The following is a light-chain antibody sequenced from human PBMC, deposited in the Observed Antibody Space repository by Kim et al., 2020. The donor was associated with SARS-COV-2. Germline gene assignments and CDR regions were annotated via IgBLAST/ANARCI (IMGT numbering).Light chain of an antibody. CDR2: RDV. V-gene: IGLV3-25*03. CDR3: QSADASGSYID. CDR1: AFPSQY. Sequence: SYELKQPPSVSVSPGQTARITCSGDAFPSQYGYWYQQRPGQAPVLVISRDVERASGIPARFSGSSSGTTVTLTIIGVQEDDEADYYCQSADASGSYIDFGGGTQLTVL. J-gene: IGLJ2*01.